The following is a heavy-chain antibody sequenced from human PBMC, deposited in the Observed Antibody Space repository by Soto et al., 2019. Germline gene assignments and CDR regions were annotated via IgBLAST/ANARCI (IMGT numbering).Heavy chain of an antibody. CDR1: GGTFSSYA. CDR2: IIPIFGTA. J-gene: IGHJ6*02. D-gene: IGHD3-10*01. CDR3: ARDPRYYGSGRRGMDV. V-gene: IGHV1-69*12. Sequence: QVQLVQSGAEVKKPGSSVKVSCKASGGTFSSYAISWVRQAPGQGLEWMGGIIPIFGTANYAQKFQGRVTITADETTSTGYMELSSLRSEDTGVYYCARDPRYYGSGRRGMDVWGQGTTVTVSS.